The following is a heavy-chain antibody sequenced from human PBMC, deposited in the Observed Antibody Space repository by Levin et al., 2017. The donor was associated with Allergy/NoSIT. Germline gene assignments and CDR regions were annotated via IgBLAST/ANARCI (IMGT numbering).Heavy chain of an antibody. CDR3: AKPHHSYGSRYFDY. D-gene: IGHD5-18*01. CDR1: GFTFSSYG. Sequence: PGGSLRLSCAASGFTFSSYGMHWVRQAPGKGLEWVAVISYDGSNKYYADSVKGRFTISRDNSKNTLYLQMNSLRAEDTAVYYCAKPHHSYGSRYFDYWGQGTLVTVSS. CDR2: ISYDGSNK. V-gene: IGHV3-30*18. J-gene: IGHJ4*02.